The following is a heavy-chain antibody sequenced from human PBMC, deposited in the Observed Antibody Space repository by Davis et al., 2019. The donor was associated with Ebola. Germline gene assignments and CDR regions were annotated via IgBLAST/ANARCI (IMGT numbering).Heavy chain of an antibody. CDR3: ARSIIEVPAALGF. CDR2: LNHSGNI. CDR1: GGSFSGHF. J-gene: IGHJ3*01. V-gene: IGHV4-34*01. Sequence: SETLSLTCSVSGGSFSGHFWSWLRQSPGKGPEWIAELNHSGNIHYNGALEGRATISVDTSKNHFSLKLPSLTAADTAVYYCARSIIEVPAALGFWGQGTMVTIS. D-gene: IGHD2-2*01.